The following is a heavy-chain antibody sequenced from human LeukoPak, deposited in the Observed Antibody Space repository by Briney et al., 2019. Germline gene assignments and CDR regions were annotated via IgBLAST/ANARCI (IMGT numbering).Heavy chain of an antibody. CDR3: ARDPALVAAAGIRDYHH. D-gene: IGHD6-13*01. CDR2: IIPIFGRA. CDR1: GGRLISYA. Sequence: SVKVSYKASGGRLISYAISWVGQAGGQGIERMGGIIPIFGRANYAQKFQGRVTITADKSTSTAYMELSSLRSEDTAVYYCARDPALVAAAGIRDYHHWGQGTLVTVSS. J-gene: IGHJ1*01. V-gene: IGHV1-69*06.